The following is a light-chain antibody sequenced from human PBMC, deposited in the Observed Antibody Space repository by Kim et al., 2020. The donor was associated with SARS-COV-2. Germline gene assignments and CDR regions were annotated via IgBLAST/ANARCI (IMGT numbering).Light chain of an antibody. CDR1: KLGDKY. V-gene: IGLV3-1*01. CDR2: QNN. Sequence: ASPGQTASITCSGNKLGDKYACWYQQKPGQSPVMVIYQNNKRPSWIPERFSGSTSGNAATLTISGTQAVDEADYYCQAWDSSTAVFGGGTQLTVL. J-gene: IGLJ2*01. CDR3: QAWDSSTAV.